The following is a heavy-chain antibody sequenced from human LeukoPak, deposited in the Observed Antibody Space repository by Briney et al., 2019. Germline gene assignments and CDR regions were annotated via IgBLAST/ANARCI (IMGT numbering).Heavy chain of an antibody. CDR3: ARVGDGSGSHFDY. Sequence: ASVKVSCKASGYTFTGSYLHWVRQAPRQGLEWMGWIYPDSGGTNYAQKFQGRVTTTRDTSISTTHMELSWLTSDDTAVYYCARVGDGSGSHFDYWGQGTLVTVSS. J-gene: IGHJ4*02. CDR1: GYTFTGSY. V-gene: IGHV1-2*02. CDR2: IYPDSGGT. D-gene: IGHD5-24*01.